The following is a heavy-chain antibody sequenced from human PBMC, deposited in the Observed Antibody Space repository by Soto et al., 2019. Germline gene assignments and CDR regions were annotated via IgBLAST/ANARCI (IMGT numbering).Heavy chain of an antibody. CDR2: IKSKTDGGTT. Sequence: PGGSMRLSCAASGFTFNNAWMNWVRQAPGKGLEWVGRIKSKTDGGTTDYAAPVKGRFTISRDDSKNTLYLQMNSLKIEDTAVYYCTGELTEDAFDIWGQGTMVTVSS. J-gene: IGHJ3*02. V-gene: IGHV3-15*07. CDR3: TGELTEDAFDI. D-gene: IGHD1-26*01. CDR1: GFTFNNAW.